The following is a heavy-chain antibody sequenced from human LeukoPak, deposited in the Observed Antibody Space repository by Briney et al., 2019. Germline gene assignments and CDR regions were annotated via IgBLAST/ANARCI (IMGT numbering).Heavy chain of an antibody. D-gene: IGHD5-18*01. CDR2: IYSGGST. J-gene: IGHJ4*02. CDR3: ARLGYSYSFDY. V-gene: IGHV3-66*04. Sequence: PGGSLRLSCAASGFTVSSNYMSWVRQAPGKGLERVSVIYSGGSTYYADSVKGRFTISRDNAKNTLYLQMNSLRAEDTAVYYCARLGYSYSFDYWGQGTLVTVSS. CDR1: GFTVSSNY.